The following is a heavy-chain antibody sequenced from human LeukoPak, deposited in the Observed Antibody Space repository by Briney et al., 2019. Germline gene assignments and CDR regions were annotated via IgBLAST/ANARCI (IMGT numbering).Heavy chain of an antibody. Sequence: GGSLRLSCAASGFTFSSYAMSWVRQAPGKGLEWVSAISGSGGSTYYADSVKGRFTISRDNSKNMLYLQMNSLRAEDTAVYYCAKGRYYYDSSGYYYFDYWGQGTLVTVSS. J-gene: IGHJ4*02. D-gene: IGHD3-22*01. V-gene: IGHV3-23*01. CDR2: ISGSGGST. CDR1: GFTFSSYA. CDR3: AKGRYYYDSSGYYYFDY.